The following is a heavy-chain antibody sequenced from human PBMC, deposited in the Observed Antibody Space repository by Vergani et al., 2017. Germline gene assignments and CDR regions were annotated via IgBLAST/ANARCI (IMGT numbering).Heavy chain of an antibody. CDR2: IYSTGST. CDR1: GDSISSGVYY. J-gene: IGHJ4*02. Sequence: QLHLQESGPGLVKPSETLSLTCTVSGDSISSGVYYWNWIRQHPGKGLEWIGYIYSTGSTHHNPSLRRRINMSVDTSKNQFSLILNSVTAADTAMYYCARMGGYDEGDAFRIGYFDSWGPGILVTVSS. D-gene: IGHD3-22*01. V-gene: IGHV4-31*03. CDR3: ARMGGYDEGDAFRIGYFDS.